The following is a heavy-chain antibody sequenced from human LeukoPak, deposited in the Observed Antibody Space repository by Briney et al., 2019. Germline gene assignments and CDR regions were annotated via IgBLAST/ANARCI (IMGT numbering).Heavy chain of an antibody. V-gene: IGHV4-39*07. Sequence: SETLSLTCTVSGGSISSSSYYWGWIRQPPGKGLQWIGSVYHSGTTFYNPSLKSRVTISVDTSKNQFSLKLSSVTAADTAVYYCARESYSSSWYYHYMDVWGKGTTVTVAS. CDR1: GGSISSSSYY. CDR2: VYHSGTT. D-gene: IGHD6-13*01. J-gene: IGHJ6*03. CDR3: ARESYSSSWYYHYMDV.